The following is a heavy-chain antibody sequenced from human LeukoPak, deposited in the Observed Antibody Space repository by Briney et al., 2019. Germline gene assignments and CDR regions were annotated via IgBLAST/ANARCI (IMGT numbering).Heavy chain of an antibody. CDR3: ARDLGGYSDGSYYYYMDV. J-gene: IGHJ6*03. D-gene: IGHD5-18*01. CDR2: FFTSGTSGTT. CDR1: GVSVSTYY. V-gene: IGHV4-4*07. Sequence: SETLSLTCTVSGVSVSTYYWSWIRQPAGKGLEFIGRFFTSGTSGTTNYNPSLKSRATMSLDTSKNQFSLKLISVTAADTAVYYCARDLGGYSDGSYYYYMDVWGKGTTVTVSS.